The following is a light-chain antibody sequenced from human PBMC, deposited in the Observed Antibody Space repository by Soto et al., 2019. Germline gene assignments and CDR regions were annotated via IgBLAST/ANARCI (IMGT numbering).Light chain of an antibody. CDR3: QHYGSSPPIT. CDR1: QSISFH. CDR2: DAS. V-gene: IGKV3-20*01. J-gene: IGKJ5*01. Sequence: EIVLTQSPATLSLSPGERATLSCRASQSISFHLAWYQQRPGQAPRLLIYDASNRASGIPARFSGGGSGTDFTLTISRLEPEDFAVYYCQHYGSSPPITFGQGTRLEIK.